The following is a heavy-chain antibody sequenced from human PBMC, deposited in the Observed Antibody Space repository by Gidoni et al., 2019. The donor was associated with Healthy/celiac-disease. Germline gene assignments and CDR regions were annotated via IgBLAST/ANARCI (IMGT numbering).Heavy chain of an antibody. Sequence: QVQLVESGGGVVQPGGSLRLSCAASGFTFRSSGMHWVRQAPGKGLEWVAFIRYDGSNKYYADSVKGRFTISRDNSKNTLYLQMNSLRAEDTAVYYCAKDGVQVPAATPYYYYMDVWGKGTTVTVSS. D-gene: IGHD2-2*02. V-gene: IGHV3-30*02. CDR3: AKDGVQVPAATPYYYYMDV. CDR1: GFTFRSSG. CDR2: IRYDGSNK. J-gene: IGHJ6*03.